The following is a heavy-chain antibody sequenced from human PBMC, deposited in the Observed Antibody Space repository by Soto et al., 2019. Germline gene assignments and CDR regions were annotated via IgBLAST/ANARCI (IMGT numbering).Heavy chain of an antibody. CDR2: ISSSSSTI. CDR1: GFTFSSYS. Sequence: GGSLRLSCAASGFTFSSYSMNWVRQAPGKGLEWVSYISSSSSTIYYADSVKGRFTISRDNAKNSLYLQMNSLRDEDTAVYYCARDAPVLLWYGELLKGQSSYYGMDVWGQGTTVTVSS. CDR3: ARDAPVLLWYGELLKGQSSYYGMDV. V-gene: IGHV3-48*02. D-gene: IGHD3-10*01. J-gene: IGHJ6*02.